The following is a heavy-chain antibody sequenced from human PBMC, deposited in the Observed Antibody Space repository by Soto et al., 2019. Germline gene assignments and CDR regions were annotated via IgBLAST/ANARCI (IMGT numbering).Heavy chain of an antibody. CDR3: ARRDYYYYGFDV. CDR2: ISTSSSYI. J-gene: IGHJ6*02. CDR1: GFTFRSYS. V-gene: IGHV3-21*01. Sequence: KPGGSLRLSCVASGFTFRSYSMNWVRQAPGKGLEWVSSISTSSSYIYYADSVKGRFTISRDNAKNSLYLQMNSLRAEDTAVYYCARRDYYYYGFDVWGQGTTVTVSS.